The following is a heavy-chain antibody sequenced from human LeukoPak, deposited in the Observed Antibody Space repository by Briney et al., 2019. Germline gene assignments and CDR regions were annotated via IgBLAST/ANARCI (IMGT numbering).Heavy chain of an antibody. CDR2: IYTSGST. J-gene: IGHJ4*02. Sequence: SETLSLTCTVSGGSISSYYWSWIRQPAGKGLEWIGRIYTSGSTNYNPSLKSRVTMSVDTSKNQFSLKLSSVTAADTAVYYCARQRSWYRGGFSFDYWGQGTLVTVSS. V-gene: IGHV4-4*07. CDR1: GGSISSYY. D-gene: IGHD6-13*01. CDR3: ARQRSWYRGGFSFDY.